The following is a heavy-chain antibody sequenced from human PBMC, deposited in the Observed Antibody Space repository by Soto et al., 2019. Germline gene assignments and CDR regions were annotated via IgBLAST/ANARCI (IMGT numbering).Heavy chain of an antibody. CDR1: GDSVSSNSVS. CDR2: TYYRSKWHY. D-gene: IGHD6-19*01. CDR3: AREEGIAVAVLDY. V-gene: IGHV6-1*01. Sequence: SQTLSLTCAISGDSVSSNSVSWNWIRQSPSRGLEWLGRTYYRSKWHYDYAFSVKSRVTINPDTSTNQFSLQLDSVTSDDTAVYYCAREEGIAVAVLDYWGQGTQVTVSS. J-gene: IGHJ4*02.